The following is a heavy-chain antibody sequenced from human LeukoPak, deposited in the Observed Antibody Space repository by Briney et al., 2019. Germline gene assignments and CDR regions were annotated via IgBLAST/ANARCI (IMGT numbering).Heavy chain of an antibody. J-gene: IGHJ3*02. Sequence: GGSLRLSCAASGLTFNSYSINWVRQAPGKGLEWLSYITSSSSTIFYADSVKGRFTISRDNAKNSLYLQMNSLRAEDTAVYYCARSYLVRSGWYDAFDIWGQGTMVTVSS. CDR1: GLTFNSYS. D-gene: IGHD6-19*01. CDR2: ITSSSSTI. CDR3: ARSYLVRSGWYDAFDI. V-gene: IGHV3-48*01.